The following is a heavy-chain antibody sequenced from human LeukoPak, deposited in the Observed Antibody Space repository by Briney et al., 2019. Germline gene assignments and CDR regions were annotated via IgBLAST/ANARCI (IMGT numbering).Heavy chain of an antibody. Sequence: GGSLRLSCAASGFTFNSYGMHWVRQAPGKGLEWVAFIRYDGSKKYYADSVKGRFTISRDNSKNTLYLQMNSLRAEDTAVYYCAKGGYKYDSSGHNYFDYWGQGTLVTVSS. CDR2: IRYDGSKK. CDR1: GFTFNSYG. V-gene: IGHV3-30*02. J-gene: IGHJ4*02. CDR3: AKGGYKYDSSGHNYFDY. D-gene: IGHD3-22*01.